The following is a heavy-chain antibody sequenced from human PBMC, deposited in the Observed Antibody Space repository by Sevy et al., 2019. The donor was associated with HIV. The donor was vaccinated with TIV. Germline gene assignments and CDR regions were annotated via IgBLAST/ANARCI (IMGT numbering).Heavy chain of an antibody. CDR3: AREGDYYDSSGYYQDAFDI. J-gene: IGHJ3*02. D-gene: IGHD3-22*01. V-gene: IGHV4-59*01. CDR1: GGSISSYY. CDR2: IYYSGST. Sequence: SETLSLTCTVSGGSISSYYWSWIRQPPGKGLEWIGYIYYSGSTNYNPSLKSRVTISVDTSKNQFSLKLSSVTAADTAVYYCAREGDYYDSSGYYQDAFDIRGQGTMVTVS.